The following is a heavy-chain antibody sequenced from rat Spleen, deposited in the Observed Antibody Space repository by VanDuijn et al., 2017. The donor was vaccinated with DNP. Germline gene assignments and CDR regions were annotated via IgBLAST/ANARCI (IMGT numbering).Heavy chain of an antibody. D-gene: IGHD1-10*01. J-gene: IGHJ1*01. V-gene: IGHV5S13*01. CDR3: ARPVITTYWYFDF. CDR2: ISTGGGNT. CDR1: GFTFSNYG. Sequence: EVQLVESGGGLVQPGRSLKLSCAASGFTFSNYGMAWVRQAPTKGLEWVASISTGGGNTYYRDSVKGRFTISRDNAKSTLYLQMNSLRSEDMATYYCARPVITTYWYFDFWGPGTMVTVSS.